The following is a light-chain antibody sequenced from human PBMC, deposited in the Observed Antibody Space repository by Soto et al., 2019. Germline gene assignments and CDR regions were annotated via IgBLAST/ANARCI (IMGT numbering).Light chain of an antibody. CDR1: QSVSSSY. Sequence: EIVLTQSPGTLSLSPGERATLSCRASQSVSSSYLAWYQQKPGQAPRLLICGASSRATGIPDRFSASGSGXXXXXTXSRLEPEDFAVYYCQQYDRSPWTFGQGTKVEIK. CDR2: GAS. V-gene: IGKV3-20*01. CDR3: QQYDRSPWT. J-gene: IGKJ1*01.